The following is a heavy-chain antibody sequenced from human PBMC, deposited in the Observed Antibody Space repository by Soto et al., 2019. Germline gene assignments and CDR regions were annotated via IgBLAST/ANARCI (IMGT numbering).Heavy chain of an antibody. V-gene: IGHV4-59*01. CDR1: GGSINTYY. J-gene: IGHJ4*02. CDR2: IYYSGNT. CDR3: ARGGGVYYFDY. D-gene: IGHD2-8*02. Sequence: SETLSLTCTVSGGSINTYYWSWIRQPPGKGLEWIGYIYYSGNTYYNPSLKSRVAISVDTSKSQFSLKLSSVTAADTAVYYCARGGGVYYFDYWGQGTLVTVSS.